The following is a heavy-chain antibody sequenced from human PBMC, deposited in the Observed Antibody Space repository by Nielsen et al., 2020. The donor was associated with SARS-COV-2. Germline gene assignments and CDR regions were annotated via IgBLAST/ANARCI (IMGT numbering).Heavy chain of an antibody. J-gene: IGHJ6*02. Sequence: WVRQAPGQGLEWMGWISAYNGNTNYAQKLQGRVTMTTGTSTSTAYMELRSLRSDDTAVYYCARDQGVYYYYGMDVWGQGTTVTVSS. CDR2: ISAYNGNT. V-gene: IGHV1-18*01. CDR3: ARDQGVYYYYGMDV.